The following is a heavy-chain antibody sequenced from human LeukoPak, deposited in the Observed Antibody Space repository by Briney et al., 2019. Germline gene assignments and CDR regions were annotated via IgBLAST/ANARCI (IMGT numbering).Heavy chain of an antibody. CDR2: INHSGST. V-gene: IGHV4-34*01. J-gene: IGHJ4*02. CDR1: GGSFSGYY. Sequence: PSETLSLTCAVYGGSFSGYYWSWIRQPPGKGLEWIGKINHSGSTNYNPSLKSRVTISVDTSRNQFSLKLSSVTAADAAVYYCARGVPSRWGLGNYYFDYWGQGTLVTVSS. D-gene: IGHD1-26*01. CDR3: ARGVPSRWGLGNYYFDY.